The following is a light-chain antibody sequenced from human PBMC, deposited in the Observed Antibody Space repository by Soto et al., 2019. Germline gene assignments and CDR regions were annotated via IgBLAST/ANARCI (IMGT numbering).Light chain of an antibody. V-gene: IGKV3-20*01. J-gene: IGKJ3*01. CDR3: QRYGNSRGT. CDR1: QSVYSTS. Sequence: EIVLTQSPGTLSLSPGERATLSCRASQSVYSTSLAWYQQKPGQTPRLLIYETSNRATDIPDRFSGSGSGTDFTLTISRLEPEDFAVYYCQRYGNSRGTFGPGTKVDI. CDR2: ETS.